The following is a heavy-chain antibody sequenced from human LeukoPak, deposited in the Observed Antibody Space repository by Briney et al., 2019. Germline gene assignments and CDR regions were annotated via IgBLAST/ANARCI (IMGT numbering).Heavy chain of an antibody. CDR1: GFTFSSYS. CDR3: AREEYSSGWYYFDY. J-gene: IGHJ4*02. Sequence: PGGSLRLSCAASGFTFSSYSMNWVRQAPGKGLEWVSSISSSSSYIYYADSVKGRFTISRDNAKNSLYLQMNSLRAQDTAVYYCAREEYSSGWYYFDYWGQGTLVTVSS. D-gene: IGHD6-19*01. V-gene: IGHV3-21*01. CDR2: ISSSSSYI.